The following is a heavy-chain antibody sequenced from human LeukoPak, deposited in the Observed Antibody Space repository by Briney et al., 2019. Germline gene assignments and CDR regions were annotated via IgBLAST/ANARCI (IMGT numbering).Heavy chain of an antibody. CDR2: INVGNGDT. J-gene: IGHJ4*02. CDR3: TRDMYYGSGGVFDH. CDR1: GYTFTNNA. Sequence: GASVKVSCKTSGYTFTNNAVHRVRQAPGQRLKFVGWINVGNGDTQYSQKFQGRVTITRDASASTAYMELSSLRSEDTAVYYCTRDMYYGSGGVFDHWGQGTLVTVSS. D-gene: IGHD3-10*01. V-gene: IGHV1-3*01.